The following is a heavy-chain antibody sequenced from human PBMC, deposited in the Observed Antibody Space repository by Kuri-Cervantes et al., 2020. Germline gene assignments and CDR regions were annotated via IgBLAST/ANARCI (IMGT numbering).Heavy chain of an antibody. CDR1: GFTFSSYS. CDR2: ISSSSSTI. V-gene: IGHV3-48*01. J-gene: IGHJ4*02. CDR3: ARWGYYYDSSGTRRAYFDY. D-gene: IGHD3-22*01. Sequence: LSLTCAASGFTFSSYSTNWVRQAPGKGLEWVSYISSSSSTIYYADSVKGRFTISRDNAKNSLYLQMNSLRAEDTAVYYCARWGYYYDSSGTRRAYFDYWGQGTLVTVSS.